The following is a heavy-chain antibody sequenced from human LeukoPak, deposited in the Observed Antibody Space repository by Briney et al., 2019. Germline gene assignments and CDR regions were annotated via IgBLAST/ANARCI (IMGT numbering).Heavy chain of an antibody. J-gene: IGHJ4*02. D-gene: IGHD3-16*01. CDR1: GLTFSNYW. CDR3: AKDRRIMMAFGGVQSYYFDY. CDR2: MKQDGSDK. V-gene: IGHV3-7*03. Sequence: GGSLRLSCEVSGLTFSNYWMSWVRQAPGKGLEWVAKMKQDGSDKYYVDSVKGRFTISRDNSKNTLYLQMNTLRVEDTAVYYCAKDRRIMMAFGGVQSYYFDYWGQGTLVTVSS.